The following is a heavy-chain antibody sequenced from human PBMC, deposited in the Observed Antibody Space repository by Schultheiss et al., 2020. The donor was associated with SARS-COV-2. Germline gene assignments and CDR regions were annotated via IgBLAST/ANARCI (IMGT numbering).Heavy chain of an antibody. V-gene: IGHV4-30-4*01. J-gene: IGHJ4*02. CDR2: IYYSGST. CDR1: GGSISSGGYY. CDR3: ATTTVTTMYFDY. Sequence: SETLSLTCTVSGGSISSGGYYWSWIRQPPGKGLEWIGYIYYSGSTYYNPSLKSRVTISVDTSKNQFSLKLSSVTAADTAVYYCATTTVTTMYFDYWGQGTLVTVSS. D-gene: IGHD4-17*01.